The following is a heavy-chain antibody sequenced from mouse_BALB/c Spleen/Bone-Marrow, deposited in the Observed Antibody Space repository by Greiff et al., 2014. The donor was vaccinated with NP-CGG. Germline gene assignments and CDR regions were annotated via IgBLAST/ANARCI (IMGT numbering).Heavy chain of an antibody. Sequence: VHVKQSGAELVKPGASVRLSCTASGFNIKDTYIHWVKQRPEQGLEWIGRIDPANGNTKYDPKFQGKATITADTSSNTAYLQLSSLTSEDTAVYYCASYRLRTYFGYWGQDTTLTVSS. V-gene: IGHV14-3*02. D-gene: IGHD2-14*01. J-gene: IGHJ2*01. CDR3: ASYRLRTYFGY. CDR1: GFNIKDTY. CDR2: IDPANGNT.